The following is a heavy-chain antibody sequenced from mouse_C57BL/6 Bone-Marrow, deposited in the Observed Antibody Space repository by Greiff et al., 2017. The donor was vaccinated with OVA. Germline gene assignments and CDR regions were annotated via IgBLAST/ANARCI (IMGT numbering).Heavy chain of an antibody. J-gene: IGHJ3*01. Sequence: QVQLQQSGAELARPGASVKLSCKASGYTFTSYGISWVKQRTGQGLEWIGEIYPRSGNTYYNEKFKGKATLTAAKSSSTAYMDLRSLTSEDSAVYFCAIKETGCFAYWGQGTLVTVSA. V-gene: IGHV1-81*01. CDR2: IYPRSGNT. D-gene: IGHD4-1*01. CDR1: GYTFTSYG. CDR3: AIKETGCFAY.